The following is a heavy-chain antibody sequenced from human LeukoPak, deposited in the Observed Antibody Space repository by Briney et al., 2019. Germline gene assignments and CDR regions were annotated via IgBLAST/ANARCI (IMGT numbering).Heavy chain of an antibody. CDR1: GGSFSGYY. V-gene: IGHV4-34*01. CDR2: INHSGST. CDR3: ARDDY. Sequence: SETLSLTCAVYGGSFSGYYWSWIRQPPGKGLEWIGEINHSGSTNYNPSLKSRVTISVDASKNQFSLKLSSVTAADTAVYYCARDDYWGQGTLVTVSS. J-gene: IGHJ4*02.